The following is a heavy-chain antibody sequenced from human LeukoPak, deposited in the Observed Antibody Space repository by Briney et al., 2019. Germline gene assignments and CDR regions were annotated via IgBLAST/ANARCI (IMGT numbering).Heavy chain of an antibody. CDR1: GYTFTSYD. J-gene: IGHJ3*02. Sequence: APVKVSCKASGYTFTSYDINWVRQATGQGLEWMGWMNPNSGNTGYAQKFQGRVTMTRNTSISTAYMELSSLRSEDTAVYYCASYYYDSSGYYWAFDIWGQGTMVTVSS. D-gene: IGHD3-22*01. CDR2: MNPNSGNT. V-gene: IGHV1-8*01. CDR3: ASYYYDSSGYYWAFDI.